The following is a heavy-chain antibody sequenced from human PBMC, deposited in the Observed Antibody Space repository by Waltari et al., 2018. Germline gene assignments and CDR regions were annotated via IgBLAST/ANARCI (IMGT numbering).Heavy chain of an antibody. CDR1: GFTFSSYS. D-gene: IGHD6-19*01. Sequence: EVQLVESGGGLVKPGGSLRLSCAASGFTFSSYSMNWVRQAPGKGLEWVSSISSSSSYIYYADSVKGRFTISRDNAKNSLYLQMNSLRAEDTAVYYCAREGDQYSSGWYYWGQGTLVTVSS. CDR2: ISSSSSYI. J-gene: IGHJ4*02. V-gene: IGHV3-21*01. CDR3: AREGDQYSSGWYY.